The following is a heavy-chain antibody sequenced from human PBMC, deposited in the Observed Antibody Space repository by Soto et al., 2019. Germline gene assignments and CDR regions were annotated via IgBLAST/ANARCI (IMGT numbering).Heavy chain of an antibody. D-gene: IGHD6-6*01. Sequence: PGGSLRLSCAASGFTFSSYWMTWVRQAPGKGLEWVSAISGSGGSTYYADSVKGRFTISRDNSKNTLYLQMNSLRAEDTAVYYCATSAYSSSSGVPFDYWGQGTLVTVSS. CDR3: ATSAYSSSSGVPFDY. CDR2: ISGSGGST. J-gene: IGHJ4*02. V-gene: IGHV3-23*01. CDR1: GFTFSSYW.